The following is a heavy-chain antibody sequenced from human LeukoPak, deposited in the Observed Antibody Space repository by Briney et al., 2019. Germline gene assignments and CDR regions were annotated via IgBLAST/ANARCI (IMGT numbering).Heavy chain of an antibody. J-gene: IGHJ4*02. D-gene: IGHD6-19*01. CDR3: ARIAVAAFDY. CDR2: IKQDGSEI. CDR1: GFPLSSYW. Sequence: GGPLRLSCAASGFPLSSYWMSWVRQAPGKGLEWVANIKQDGSEIYYVASVKGRFTISRDNAKNSLYLQMNSLRAEDTAVYYCARIAVAAFDYWGQGTLVTVSS. V-gene: IGHV3-7*03.